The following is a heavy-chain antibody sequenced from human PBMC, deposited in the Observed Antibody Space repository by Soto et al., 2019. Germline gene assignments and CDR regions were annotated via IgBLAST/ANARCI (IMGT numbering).Heavy chain of an antibody. J-gene: IGHJ4*02. CDR3: AAERRVLEGGFDY. CDR1: GGSFSGYY. V-gene: IGHV4-34*01. CDR2: INHSGST. Sequence: QVQLQQWGAGLLKPSETLSLTCAVYGGSFSGYYWSWIRQPPGKGLEWIGEINHSGSTNYNPSLKSRVTISVDTSKNQFSLKLSSVTAADTAVYYCAAERRVLEGGFDYWGQGTLVTVSS. D-gene: IGHD3-16*01.